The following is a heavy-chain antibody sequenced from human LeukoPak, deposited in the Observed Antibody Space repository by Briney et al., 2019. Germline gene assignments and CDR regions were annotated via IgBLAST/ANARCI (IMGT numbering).Heavy chain of an antibody. Sequence: SETLSLTCTVSGGSISSRSHYWGWVRQPPGKRLEWIGSIYYSGTPYYNPSLKSRVTMSVDTSKSQYSLKLSSVTAADTAVYYCVRDGSGSYDPYYYYYMDVWGKGTTVTVSS. D-gene: IGHD1-26*01. CDR1: GGSISSRSHY. CDR3: VRDGSGSYDPYYYYYMDV. V-gene: IGHV4-39*07. J-gene: IGHJ6*03. CDR2: IYYSGTP.